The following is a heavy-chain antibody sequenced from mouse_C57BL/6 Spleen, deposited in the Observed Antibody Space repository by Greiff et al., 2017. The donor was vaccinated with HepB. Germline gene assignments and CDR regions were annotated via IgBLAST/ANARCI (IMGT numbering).Heavy chain of an antibody. CDR3: ARDPLYYYGSSYYAMDY. CDR1: RFTFSSYA. Sequence: EVHLVESGGGLVKPGGSLKLSCAASRFTFSSYAMSWVRQTPEKRLEWVATISDGGSYTYYPDNVKGRFTISRDNAKNNLYLQMSHLKSEDTAMYYCARDPLYYYGSSYYAMDYWGQGTSVTVSS. D-gene: IGHD1-1*01. J-gene: IGHJ4*01. V-gene: IGHV5-4*01. CDR2: ISDGGSYT.